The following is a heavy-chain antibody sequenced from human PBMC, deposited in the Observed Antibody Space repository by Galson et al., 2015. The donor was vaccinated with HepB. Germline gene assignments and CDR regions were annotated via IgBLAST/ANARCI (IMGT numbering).Heavy chain of an antibody. V-gene: IGHV4-59*08. D-gene: IGHD3-22*01. J-gene: IGHJ4*02. CDR3: ARRGYYYDSSGYYHPFDY. CDR1: GGSINSYY. Sequence: ETLSLTCTVSGGSINSYYWSWIRQPPGKGLEWIGYIYYSGSTNYNPSLKSRVTISVDTSKNQFSLKLSSVTAADTAVYYCARRGYYYDSSGYYHPFDYWGQGTLVTVSS. CDR2: IYYSGST.